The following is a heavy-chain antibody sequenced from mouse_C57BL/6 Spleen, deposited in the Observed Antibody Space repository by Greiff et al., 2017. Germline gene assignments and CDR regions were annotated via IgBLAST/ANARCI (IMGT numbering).Heavy chain of an antibody. Sequence: QVQLKQPGAELVMPGASVKLSCKASGYTFTSYWMHWVKQRPGQGLEWIGEIDPSDSYTNYNQKFKGKSTLTVDKSSSTAYMQLSSLTSEDSAVYYCARKGGLRPYYFDYWGQGTTLTVSS. CDR1: GYTFTSYW. V-gene: IGHV1-69*01. CDR3: ARKGGLRPYYFDY. D-gene: IGHD2-4*01. CDR2: IDPSDSYT. J-gene: IGHJ2*01.